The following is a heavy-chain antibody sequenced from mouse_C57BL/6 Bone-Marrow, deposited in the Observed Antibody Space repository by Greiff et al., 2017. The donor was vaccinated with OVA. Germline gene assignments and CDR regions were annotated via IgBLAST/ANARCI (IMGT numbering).Heavy chain of an antibody. V-gene: IGHV1-59*01. J-gene: IGHJ2*01. CDR3: ARRNYSGFDY. CDR2: IDPSDSYT. D-gene: IGHD1-1*01. CDR1: GYTFTSYW. Sequence: VKLQQPGAELVRPGTSVKLSCKASGYTFTSYWMHWVKQRPGQGLEWIGVIDPSDSYTNYNQKFKGKATLTVDTSSSTAYMQLSSLTSEDSAVYYCARRNYSGFDYWGQGTTLTVSS.